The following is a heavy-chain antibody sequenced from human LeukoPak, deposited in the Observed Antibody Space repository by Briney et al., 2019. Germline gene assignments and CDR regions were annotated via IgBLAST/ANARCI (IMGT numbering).Heavy chain of an antibody. D-gene: IGHD4/OR15-4a*01. J-gene: IGHJ3*02. CDR1: GFTFSSCT. Sequence: GGSLRLSCAASGFTFSSCTMNWVRQAPGKGLEWVSSISSSSSYIYYADSVKGRFTISRDTAKNSLYLQMNTLRAEDTAVYYCARDKLGANDAFDIWGQGTMVTVSS. CDR2: ISSSSSYI. V-gene: IGHV3-21*01. CDR3: ARDKLGANDAFDI.